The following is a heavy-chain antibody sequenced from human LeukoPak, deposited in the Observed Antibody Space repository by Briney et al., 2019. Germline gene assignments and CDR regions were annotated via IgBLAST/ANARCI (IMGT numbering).Heavy chain of an antibody. CDR2: INPTGGST. J-gene: IGHJ5*02. CDR1: GYTFTSYY. V-gene: IGHV1-46*01. Sequence: ASVKVSCKTSGYTFTSYYIHWVRQAPGQGLEWMGLINPTGGSTGYAQKFQGRVTMTRDMSTSTDYMELSSLRSEDTAIYYCARDNSVGDNAWWFDPWGQGTLVTVSS. CDR3: ARDNSVGDNAWWFDP. D-gene: IGHD1-26*01.